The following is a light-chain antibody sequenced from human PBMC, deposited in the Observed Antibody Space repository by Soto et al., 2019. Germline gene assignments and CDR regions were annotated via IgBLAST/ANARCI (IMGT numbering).Light chain of an antibody. CDR3: QNHNNWPHWK. V-gene: IGKV3-15*01. CDR2: GAS. CDR1: QRVSSN. J-gene: IGKJ1*01. Sequence: LLTTHSPATLSVSPVAIATLSGSSSQRVSSNLAWYQKKPGQAPRLLIYGASTRATGIPDRFSGSGSGTEFTLTIRRLKSEDFAVYYCQNHNNWPHWKFGNGNKV.